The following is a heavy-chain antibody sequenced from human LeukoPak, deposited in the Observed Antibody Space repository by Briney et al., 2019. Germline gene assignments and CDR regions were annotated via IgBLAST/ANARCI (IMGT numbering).Heavy chain of an antibody. V-gene: IGHV4-59*01. CDR2: IYYSGST. Sequence: SETLSLTCTVSGGSISSYYWSWIRQPPGKGLEWIGCIYYSGSTNYNPSLKSRVTISVDTSKNQFSLKLSSVTAADTAVYYCARTNYVPALYYFDYWGQGTLVTVSS. D-gene: IGHD2/OR15-2a*01. J-gene: IGHJ4*02. CDR1: GGSISSYY. CDR3: ARTNYVPALYYFDY.